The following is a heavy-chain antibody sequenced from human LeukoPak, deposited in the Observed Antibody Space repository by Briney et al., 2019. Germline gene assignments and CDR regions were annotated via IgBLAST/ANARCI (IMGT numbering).Heavy chain of an antibody. V-gene: IGHV3-74*01. CDR1: GFTFSSYW. CDR2: ISSDGNIT. J-gene: IGHJ4*02. CDR3: GREQKTADSRYFDY. D-gene: IGHD1-1*01. Sequence: GGSLRLSCAASGFTFSSYWMHWVRQVPGKGLAWVSRISSDGNITTYADSVKGRFTISRDNTKNTLYLQMNSLRAEDTAVYYCGREQKTADSRYFDYWGQGTLVTVSS.